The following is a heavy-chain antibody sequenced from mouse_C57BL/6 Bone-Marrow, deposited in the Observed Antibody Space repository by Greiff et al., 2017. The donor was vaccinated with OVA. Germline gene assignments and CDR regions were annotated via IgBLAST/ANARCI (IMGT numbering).Heavy chain of an antibody. D-gene: IGHD2-4*01. J-gene: IGHJ2*01. CDR1: GYTFTSYW. CDR3: AGEGDYRYFDY. V-gene: IGHV1-69*01. Sequence: QVQLQQPGAELVMPGASVKLSCKASGYTFTSYWMHWVKQRPGQGLEWIGEIDPSVSYTNYNQKFKGKSTLTVDKSSSTAYMQLSSLTSEDSAVYYCAGEGDYRYFDYWGQGTTLTVSS. CDR2: IDPSVSYT.